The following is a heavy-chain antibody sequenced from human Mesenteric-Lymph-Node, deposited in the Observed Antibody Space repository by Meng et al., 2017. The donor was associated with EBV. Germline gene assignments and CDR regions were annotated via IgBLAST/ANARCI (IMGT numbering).Heavy chain of an antibody. D-gene: IGHD2-2*01. V-gene: IGHV1-2*06. CDR3: ASTILVPGPDS. Sequence: QGRLVQSGPEVKKPGASVKVSCKASGYTFTNYYINWVQEAPGQGLEWMGRIDPNSGDTDYAQKFQARVTMTRDTSIRTAYMELDSLRSDDTAVYYCASTILVPGPDSWGQGTLVTVSS. J-gene: IGHJ4*02. CDR1: GYTFTNYY. CDR2: IDPNSGDT.